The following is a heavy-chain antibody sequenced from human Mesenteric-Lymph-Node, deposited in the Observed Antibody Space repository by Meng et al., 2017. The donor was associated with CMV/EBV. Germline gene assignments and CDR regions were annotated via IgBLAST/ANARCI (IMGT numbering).Heavy chain of an antibody. Sequence: HLTTSGTGLVNSSPTLSTTLHMSGESISSNNAAWNWIRQSPSRGLAWLGRTYYRSKSYNDYALSVKSRISVNLDTSKNQLSLHLNFVTPEDTAVYYCAYFGDLPPLWWGQGTLVTVSS. J-gene: IGHJ4*02. CDR1: GESISSNNAA. CDR2: TYYRSKSYN. D-gene: IGHD3-16*01. V-gene: IGHV6-1*01. CDR3: AYFGDLPPLW.